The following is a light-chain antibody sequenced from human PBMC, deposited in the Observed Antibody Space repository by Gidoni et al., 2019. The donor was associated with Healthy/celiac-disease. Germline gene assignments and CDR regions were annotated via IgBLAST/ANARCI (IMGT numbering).Light chain of an antibody. V-gene: IGKV3-20*01. Sequence: ENVLTHSPGTLSLSPGERATLSCRASQSVSSSYLAWYQQKPGQAPRLLIYGASSRATCIPDRFSCIGSGTDLTLTISRLEPEDFAVYYCQQYGSSPPWTFGQGTKVEIK. J-gene: IGKJ1*01. CDR3: QQYGSSPPWT. CDR2: GAS. CDR1: QSVSSSY.